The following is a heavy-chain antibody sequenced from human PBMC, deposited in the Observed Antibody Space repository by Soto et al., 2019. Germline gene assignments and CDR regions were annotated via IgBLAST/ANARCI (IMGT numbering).Heavy chain of an antibody. D-gene: IGHD6-6*01. V-gene: IGHV1-18*04. CDR2: ISAYNGNT. J-gene: IGHJ4*02. Sequence: ASVKVSCKASGYTFTSYGISWVRQAPGQGLEWMGWISAYNGNTNYAQKLQGRVTMTTDTSTSTAYMELRSLRSDDTAVYYCARDLRVYSSSVSGYWGQGTLVTVSS. CDR1: GYTFTSYG. CDR3: ARDLRVYSSSVSGY.